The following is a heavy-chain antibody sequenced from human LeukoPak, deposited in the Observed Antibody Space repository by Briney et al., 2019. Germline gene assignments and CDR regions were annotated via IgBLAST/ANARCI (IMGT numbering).Heavy chain of an antibody. CDR2: IYINKSS. CDR1: GASINRNY. J-gene: IGHJ4*02. V-gene: IGHV4-4*09. CDR3: ARHYESSDYYFDH. Sequence: SETLSLTCTVSGASINRNYWSWIRQSPGRGLEWIGYIYINKSSNYNPSLKSRVTISADASKNQLSLELTSVTAADTAMYFCARHYESSDYYFDHWGQGTLVTVSS. D-gene: IGHD3-22*01.